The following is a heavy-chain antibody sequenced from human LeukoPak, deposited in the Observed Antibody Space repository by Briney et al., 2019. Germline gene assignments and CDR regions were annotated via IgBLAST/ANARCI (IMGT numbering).Heavy chain of an antibody. J-gene: IGHJ2*01. CDR3: ARTGFYWYFDL. V-gene: IGHV4-61*08. D-gene: IGHD1-14*01. Sequence: SETLSLTCTVSGGSISSGDYYWSWIRQPPGKGLEWIGYIYYSGSTNYNPSLKSRVTISVDTSKNQFSLKLSSVTAADTAVYYCARTGFYWYFDLWGRGTLVTVSS. CDR1: GGSISSGDYY. CDR2: IYYSGST.